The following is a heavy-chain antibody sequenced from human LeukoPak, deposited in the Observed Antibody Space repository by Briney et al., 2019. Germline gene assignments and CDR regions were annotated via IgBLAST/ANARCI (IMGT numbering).Heavy chain of an antibody. Sequence: GGSLRLSCAASGFTFSDYAMTWVRQAPGKGLEWVSGISGSGSSTYYADSVKGRFTITRDNSKNTLDLQMNSLRAEDTAMYFCAGDDSSGYFFDFWGQGTLVTVSS. V-gene: IGHV3-23*01. J-gene: IGHJ4*02. D-gene: IGHD3-22*01. CDR2: ISGSGSST. CDR1: GFTFSDYA. CDR3: AGDDSSGYFFDF.